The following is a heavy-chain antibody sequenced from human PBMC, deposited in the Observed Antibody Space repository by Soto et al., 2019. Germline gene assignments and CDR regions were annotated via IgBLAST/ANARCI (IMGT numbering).Heavy chain of an antibody. Sequence: PGGSLRLSCAASGFTFSSYGMHWVRQAPGKGLEWVAVISYDGSNKYYADSVKGRFTISRDNSKNTLYLQMNSLRAEDTAVYYCAKAVIPYCSSTSCPINWFDPWGQGTLVTAPQ. V-gene: IGHV3-30*18. D-gene: IGHD2-2*01. J-gene: IGHJ5*02. CDR3: AKAVIPYCSSTSCPINWFDP. CDR1: GFTFSSYG. CDR2: ISYDGSNK.